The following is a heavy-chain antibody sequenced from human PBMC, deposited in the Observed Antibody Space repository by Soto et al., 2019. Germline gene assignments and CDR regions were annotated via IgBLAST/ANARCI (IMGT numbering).Heavy chain of an antibody. V-gene: IGHV3-64*04. CDR2: ISSNGGST. D-gene: IGHD6-13*01. CDR1: GFTFSSYA. CDR3: AKVAYSSSWYPTGSVYYYGMDV. J-gene: IGHJ6*02. Sequence: PGGSLRLSCSASGFTFSSYAMHWVRQAPGKGLEYVSAISSNGGSTYYADTVKGRFTISRDNSKNTLYLQMNSLRAEDTAVYYCAKVAYSSSWYPTGSVYYYGMDVWGQGTTVTVSS.